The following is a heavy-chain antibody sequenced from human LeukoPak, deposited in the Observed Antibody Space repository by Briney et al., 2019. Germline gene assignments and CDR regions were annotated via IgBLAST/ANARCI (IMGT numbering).Heavy chain of an antibody. CDR2: IYYSGST. V-gene: IGHV4-59*01. CDR3: ARAEFGGWLPPGAFDI. J-gene: IGHJ3*02. Sequence: SETLSLTCTVSGGSISSYYWSWIRQPPGKGLEWIGYIYYSGSTNYNPSLKSRVTISVDTSKNQFSLKLSSVTAADTAVYYCARAEFGGWLPPGAFDIWGQGTMVTVSS. D-gene: IGHD3-16*01. CDR1: GGSISSYY.